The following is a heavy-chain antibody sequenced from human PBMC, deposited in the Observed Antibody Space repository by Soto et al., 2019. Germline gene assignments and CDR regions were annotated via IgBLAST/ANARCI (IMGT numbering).Heavy chain of an antibody. CDR1: GYNFAGYW. J-gene: IGHJ4*02. CDR2: IYPSDSDT. V-gene: IGHV5-51*01. Sequence: PGESLKISCKSSGYNFAGYWNAWVRPMPGKGLELMGIIYPSDSDTRYRPSLQGQVTISADKSISSAYLQWSSLRASDTAMYYCARGGVSTRTFDYWGQGTPVTVSS. CDR3: ARGGVSTRTFDY. D-gene: IGHD3-3*01.